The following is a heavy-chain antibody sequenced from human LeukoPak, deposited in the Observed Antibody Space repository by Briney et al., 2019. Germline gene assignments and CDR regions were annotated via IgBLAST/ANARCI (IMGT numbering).Heavy chain of an antibody. V-gene: IGHV3-21*01. CDR1: GFTFSHYS. D-gene: IGHD3-16*01. J-gene: IGHJ4*02. CDR3: ASLYDYVWGSPPLDY. CDR2: ISSSSSYI. Sequence: GGSLRLSCAASGFTFSHYSMNWVRQAPGKGLEWVSSISSSSSYIYYADSVKGRFTISRDNAKNSLYLQMNSLRAEDTAVYYCASLYDYVWGSPPLDYWGQGTLVTVSS.